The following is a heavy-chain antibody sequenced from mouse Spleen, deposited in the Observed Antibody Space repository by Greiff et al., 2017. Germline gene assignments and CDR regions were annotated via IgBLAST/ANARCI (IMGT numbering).Heavy chain of an antibody. CDR2: INPNNGGT. Sequence: DVQLQESGPELVKPGASVKIPCKASGYTFTDYNMDWVKQSHGKSLEWIGDINPNNGGTIYNQKFKGKATLTVDKSSSTAYMELRSLTSEDTAVYYCAREGVYYDYDRGFAYWGQGTLVTVSA. D-gene: IGHD2-4*01. J-gene: IGHJ3*01. V-gene: IGHV1-18*01. CDR1: GYTFTDYN. CDR3: AREGVYYDYDRGFAY.